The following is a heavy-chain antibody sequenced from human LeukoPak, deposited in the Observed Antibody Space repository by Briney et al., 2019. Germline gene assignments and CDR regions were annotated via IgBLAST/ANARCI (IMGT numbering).Heavy chain of an antibody. V-gene: IGHV3-74*01. CDR1: GFTFSNYW. CDR3: ARVRDGGAYAFDI. Sequence: GGSLRLSCVASGFTFSNYWIHWVRQPPGKGLVWVSRIYVDGRTTNYADSVKGRFTISRDNAKNTVYLEMNSLRAEDTAVYYCARVRDGGAYAFDIWGQGTMVTVSS. D-gene: IGHD4-23*01. CDR2: IYVDGRTT. J-gene: IGHJ3*02.